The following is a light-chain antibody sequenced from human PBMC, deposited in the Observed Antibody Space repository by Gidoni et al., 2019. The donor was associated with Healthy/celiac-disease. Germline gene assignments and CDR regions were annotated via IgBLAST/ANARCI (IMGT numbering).Light chain of an antibody. V-gene: IGLV2-8*01. CDR2: EVS. CDR1: SSDVGGYNY. Sequence: QSALTKPPSASVSPGLSVTIYCTGTSSDVGGYNYVSWYQQHPGKAPKLMIYEVSKRPAGVPDRFSGSKSGNTASLTVSGLHAEDEADYYCSSYAGSNNLVFGGGTKLTVL. J-gene: IGLJ2*01. CDR3: SSYAGSNNLV.